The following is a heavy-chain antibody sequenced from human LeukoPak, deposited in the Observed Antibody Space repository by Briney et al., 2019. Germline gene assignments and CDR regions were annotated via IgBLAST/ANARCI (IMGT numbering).Heavy chain of an antibody. Sequence: GGSLRLSCAASGFTFSTYGMHWVRQAPGKGLEWVAVIWNDASHDNYADSVRGRFTISRDNSKNTLSLQMNSLRAEDTAVYYCARDGARGVTSYYFDYWGQGTLVTVSS. CDR3: ARDGARGVTSYYFDY. CDR1: GFTFSTYG. D-gene: IGHD3-3*01. CDR2: IWNDASHD. V-gene: IGHV3-33*01. J-gene: IGHJ4*02.